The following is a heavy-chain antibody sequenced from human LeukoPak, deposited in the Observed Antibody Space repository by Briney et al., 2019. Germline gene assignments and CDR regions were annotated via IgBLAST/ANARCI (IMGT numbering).Heavy chain of an antibody. J-gene: IGHJ4*02. CDR3: ARDLGLRLRRFDY. Sequence: SSETLSLTCTVSGGSINSYYWSWIRQPAGKGLEWIGRIYTSGRNNYNPSLKSRVTMSVDTSKNQFSLKLSSVTAADTAVYYCARDLGLRLRRFDYWGQGTLVTVSS. D-gene: IGHD5-12*01. CDR1: GGSINSYY. CDR2: IYTSGRN. V-gene: IGHV4-4*07.